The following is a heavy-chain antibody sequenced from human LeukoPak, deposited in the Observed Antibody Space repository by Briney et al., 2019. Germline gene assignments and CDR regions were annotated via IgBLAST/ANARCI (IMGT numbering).Heavy chain of an antibody. CDR2: IYYSGST. CDR1: GVSISSYY. J-gene: IGHJ5*02. Sequence: SETLSLTCTVSGVSISSYYWSWIRQPPGKGLEWIGYIYYSGSTNYNPSLKSRVTISVDTSKNQFSLKLSSVTAADTAVYYCARGKGIAARVRYNWFDPWGQGTLVTVSS. V-gene: IGHV4-59*01. CDR3: ARGKGIAARVRYNWFDP. D-gene: IGHD6-6*01.